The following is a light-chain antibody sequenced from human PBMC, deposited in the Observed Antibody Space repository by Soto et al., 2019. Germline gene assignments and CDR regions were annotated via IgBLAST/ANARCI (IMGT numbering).Light chain of an antibody. Sequence: QSVLTQPPSVSGAPGQRVTISCTGSSSNIGATSNVYWYQQLPGAAPKLLFYDNNSRPSGVPDRFSGSKSGTSASLAITGLQAEDEADYYCQSYDFSLTAVVFGRGTKVTVL. CDR2: DNN. CDR1: SSNIGATSN. CDR3: QSYDFSLTAVV. V-gene: IGLV1-40*01. J-gene: IGLJ2*01.